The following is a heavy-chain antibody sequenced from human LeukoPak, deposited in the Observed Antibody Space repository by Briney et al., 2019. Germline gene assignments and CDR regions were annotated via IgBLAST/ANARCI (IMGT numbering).Heavy chain of an antibody. D-gene: IGHD6-19*01. V-gene: IGHV3-7*01. CDR2: IKQDGSEK. Sequence: GGSLRLSCAASGFTFGSYWMSWVRQAPGKGLEWVANIKQDGSEKYYEDSVKGRFTISRDNAKNSLYLQMNSLRAEDTAVYYCARHPQWLAASFDYWGQGTLVTVSS. CDR3: ARHPQWLAASFDY. J-gene: IGHJ4*02. CDR1: GFTFGSYW.